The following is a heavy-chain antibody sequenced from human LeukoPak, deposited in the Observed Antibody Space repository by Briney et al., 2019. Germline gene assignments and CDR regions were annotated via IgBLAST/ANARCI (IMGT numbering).Heavy chain of an antibody. D-gene: IGHD6-19*01. CDR3: TRYSSGWYRNY. V-gene: IGHV3-48*03. CDR2: ISSSGSTT. Sequence: GGSLRLSCAASGFTFSSYEMNWVRQAPGKGLEWVSSISSSGSTTYYADSVKGRFTISRDNAKNSLYLQMNSLIAEDTAVSYFTRYSSGWYRNYWGQGTLVTVSS. CDR1: GFTFSSYE. J-gene: IGHJ4*02.